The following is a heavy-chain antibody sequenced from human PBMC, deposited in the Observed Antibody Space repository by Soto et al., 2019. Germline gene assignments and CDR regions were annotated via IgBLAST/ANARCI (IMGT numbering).Heavy chain of an antibody. Sequence: QVQLQQWGAGLLKPSETLSLTCAVYGGSFSGYYWSWIRQPPGKGLEWIGEINHSGSTNYNPSLKSRVTISVDTSKNQFSLKLSSVTAAYTAVYYCASRGRYSSSWMRYWGQGTLVTVSS. CDR1: GGSFSGYY. CDR3: ASRGRYSSSWMRY. J-gene: IGHJ4*02. CDR2: INHSGST. D-gene: IGHD6-13*01. V-gene: IGHV4-34*01.